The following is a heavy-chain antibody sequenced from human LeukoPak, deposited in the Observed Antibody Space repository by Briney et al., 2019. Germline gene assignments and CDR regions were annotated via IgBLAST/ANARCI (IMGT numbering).Heavy chain of an antibody. CDR3: EXGXXXTLIRGGQWYYYMDV. Sequence: SVKVXCKASGYTFTIYYIHWVRQAPGQGLEWMGLINPSGGSTNYAQKFQGRVTMTRDTSTSTVYMEVRSLRSEDTAVYYCEXGXXXTLIRGGQWYYYMDVWGKGTTVTISS. CDR1: GYTFTIYY. CDR2: INPSGGST. D-gene: IGHD3-10*01. J-gene: IGHJ6*03. V-gene: IGHV1-46*01.